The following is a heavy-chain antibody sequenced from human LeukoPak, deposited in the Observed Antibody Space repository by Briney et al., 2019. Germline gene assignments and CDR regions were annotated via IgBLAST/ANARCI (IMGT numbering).Heavy chain of an antibody. D-gene: IGHD2-15*01. Sequence: GGSLRLSCAASGFTFSSYGMHWVRQAPGKGLEWVAVIWYDGSNKYYADSVKGRFTISRDNSKNTLYLQMNSLRAEDTAVYYCARDLVAAIRSGFDYWGQGTLVTVSS. CDR1: GFTFSSYG. CDR3: ARDLVAAIRSGFDY. J-gene: IGHJ4*02. CDR2: IWYDGSNK. V-gene: IGHV3-33*08.